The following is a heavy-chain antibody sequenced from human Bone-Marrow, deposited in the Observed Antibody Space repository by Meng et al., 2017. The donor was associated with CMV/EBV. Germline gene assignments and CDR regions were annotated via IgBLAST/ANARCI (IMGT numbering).Heavy chain of an antibody. CDR1: GFTFSSYW. CDR2: INSDGSST. V-gene: IGHV3-74*01. J-gene: IGHJ6*02. CDR3: AREIRGLARGYYYYGMDV. D-gene: IGHD3-16*01. Sequence: GESLKISCAASGFTFSSYWMHWVRQAPGKGLVWVSRINSDGSSTSYTDSVKGRFTISRDNSKNTLYLQMNSLRAEDTAVYYCAREIRGLARGYYYYGMDVWGQGTTVTVSS.